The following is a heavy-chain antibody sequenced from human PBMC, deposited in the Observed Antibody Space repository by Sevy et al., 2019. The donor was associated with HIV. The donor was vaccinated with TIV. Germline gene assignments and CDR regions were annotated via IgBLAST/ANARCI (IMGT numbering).Heavy chain of an antibody. J-gene: IGHJ4*02. CDR3: AGTSHYYGSGSYY. CDR1: GGSISSGDYY. Sequence: SETLSLTCTVSGGSISSGDYYWSWIRQPPGKGLEWIGYIYYSGSTYYNPSLKSRVTISVDTSKTQFSLKLSSVTAADTAVYYCAGTSHYYGSGSYYWGQGTLVTVSS. D-gene: IGHD3-10*01. CDR2: IYYSGST. V-gene: IGHV4-30-4*01.